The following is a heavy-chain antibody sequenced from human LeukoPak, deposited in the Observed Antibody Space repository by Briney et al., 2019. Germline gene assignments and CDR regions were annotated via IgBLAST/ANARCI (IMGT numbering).Heavy chain of an antibody. V-gene: IGHV1-69*13. CDR1: GGTFSSYA. Sequence: GASVKVSCKASGGTFSSYAISWVRQAPGQGLEWMGGIIPIFGTANYAQKFQGRVTITADESTSTAYMELSSLRSEDTAVYYCARAVYGSGSCAYYYYYMDVWGKGTTVTVSS. J-gene: IGHJ6*03. CDR3: ARAVYGSGSCAYYYYYMDV. D-gene: IGHD3-10*01. CDR2: IIPIFGTA.